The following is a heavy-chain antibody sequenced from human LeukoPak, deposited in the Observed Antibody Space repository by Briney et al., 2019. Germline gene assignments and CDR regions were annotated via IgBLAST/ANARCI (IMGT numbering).Heavy chain of an antibody. CDR2: INHSGST. V-gene: IGHV4-34*01. D-gene: IGHD3-22*01. Sequence: PSETLSLTCAVYGGSFSGYYWSWIRQPPGKGLEWIGEINHSGSTNYNPSLKSRVTISVDTSKNQFSLKLSSVTAADTAVYYCARGKFAWGLLPHAGYFDYWGQGTLATVSS. CDR3: ARGKFAWGLLPHAGYFDY. CDR1: GGSFSGYY. J-gene: IGHJ4*02.